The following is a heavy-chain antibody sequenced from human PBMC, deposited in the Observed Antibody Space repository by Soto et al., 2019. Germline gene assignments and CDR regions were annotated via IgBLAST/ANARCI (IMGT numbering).Heavy chain of an antibody. J-gene: IGHJ5*02. D-gene: IGHD3-22*01. Sequence: GASVKVSCKASGYTFTSYDINWVRQATGQGLEWMGWMNPNSGNTGYAQKFQGRVTMTRNISISTAYMELSSLRSEDTAVYYCARLGYYDSSGPVGFDPWGQGTLVTVSS. V-gene: IGHV1-8*01. CDR3: ARLGYYDSSGPVGFDP. CDR2: MNPNSGNT. CDR1: GYTFTSYD.